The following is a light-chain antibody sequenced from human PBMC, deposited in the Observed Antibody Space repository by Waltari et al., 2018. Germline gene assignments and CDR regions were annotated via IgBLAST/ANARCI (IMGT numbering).Light chain of an antibody. V-gene: IGKV1-27*01. CDR2: AAS. J-gene: IGKJ1*01. CDR1: QGIINY. CDR3: QKYVNAPAT. Sequence: IQMTQSPSSLSAYVGDRVSFTCRASQGIINYLAWYQQKPGKVPKLLIYAASTLQSGVPSRFSGSGSGTDFTLTISSLQPEDAATYYCQKYVNAPATFGQGTKVEIK.